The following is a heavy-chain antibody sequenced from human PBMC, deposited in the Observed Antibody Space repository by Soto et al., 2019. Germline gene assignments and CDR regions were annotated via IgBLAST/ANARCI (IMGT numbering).Heavy chain of an antibody. Sequence: GGSLRPSCAASGFTVSSNYMSWVRQAPGKGLEWVSVIYSGGSTYYADSVKGRFTISRDNSKNTLYLQMNSLRAEDTAVYYCARVRSLYFDYWGQGTLVTVSS. CDR1: GFTVSSNY. J-gene: IGHJ4*02. CDR3: ARVRSLYFDY. CDR2: IYSGGST. V-gene: IGHV3-53*01.